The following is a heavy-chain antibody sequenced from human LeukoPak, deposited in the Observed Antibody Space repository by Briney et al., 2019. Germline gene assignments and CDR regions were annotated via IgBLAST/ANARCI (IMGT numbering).Heavy chain of an antibody. Sequence: SETLYLTCTVSGGSISSYYWRWIRQPPGKGLEWIGYIYYSGSTNYNPSLKSRVAISVDTSKNQFSLKLSSVTAADTAVYYCASHLEDYDILTGYHHDAFDIWGQGTMVTVSS. D-gene: IGHD3-9*01. CDR2: IYYSGST. CDR3: ASHLEDYDILTGYHHDAFDI. CDR1: GGSISSYY. V-gene: IGHV4-59*01. J-gene: IGHJ3*02.